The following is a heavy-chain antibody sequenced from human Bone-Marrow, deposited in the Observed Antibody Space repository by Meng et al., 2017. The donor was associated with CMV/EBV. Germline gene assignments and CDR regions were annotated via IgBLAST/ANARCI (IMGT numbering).Heavy chain of an antibody. D-gene: IGHD3-10*01. V-gene: IGHV1-69*05. CDR1: GGTFSSYA. J-gene: IGHJ4*02. CDR3: ARGGTFYYGSGSYYLFDY. Sequence: SVKVSCKPSGGTFSSYAISWVRQAPGQGLEWMGGITPVLGAANYAQKFQGRITITTDESTSTAYMELSSLRSEDTAVYYCARGGTFYYGSGSYYLFDYWGQGTRVTGSS. CDR2: ITPVLGAA.